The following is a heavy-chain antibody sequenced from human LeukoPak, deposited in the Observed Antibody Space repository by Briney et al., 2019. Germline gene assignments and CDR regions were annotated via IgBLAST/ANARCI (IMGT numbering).Heavy chain of an antibody. D-gene: IGHD2-21*01. J-gene: IGHJ4*02. Sequence: GGSLRLSCAASGFIFSHYTMTWVRQAPGKGLEWVSSINGSGDATKFADFVMGRFTISRDNSKNTVSLQMNSLRAEDTAVYYCAKSDCGSDGCKLLNYWGQGTLVMASS. V-gene: IGHV3-23*01. CDR3: AKSDCGSDGCKLLNY. CDR2: INGSGDAT. CDR1: GFIFSHYT.